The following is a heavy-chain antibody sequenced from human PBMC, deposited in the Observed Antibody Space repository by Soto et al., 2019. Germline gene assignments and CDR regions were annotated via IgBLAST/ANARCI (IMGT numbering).Heavy chain of an antibody. CDR1: GFSFSDYY. CDR2: ISSSGNTI. Sequence: QVQLVESGGGLVKPGGSLRVSCAASGFSFSDYYMSWIRQAPGKGLEWVSCISSSGNTIYHADSVKGRFTISRDNAKTSLNLQMNSLRDEDTAVYYCAGGRTIFNGMDVWGQGTTVTVSS. J-gene: IGHJ6*02. CDR3: AGGRTIFNGMDV. V-gene: IGHV3-11*01. D-gene: IGHD3-10*02.